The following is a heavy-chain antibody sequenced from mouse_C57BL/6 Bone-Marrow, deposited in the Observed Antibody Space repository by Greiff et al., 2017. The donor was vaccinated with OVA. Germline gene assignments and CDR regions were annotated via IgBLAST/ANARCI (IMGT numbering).Heavy chain of an antibody. CDR2: IRSKSNNYAT. J-gene: IGHJ4*01. CDR1: GFSFNTYA. Sequence: EVNVVESGGGLVQPKGSLKLSCAASGFSFNTYAMNWVRQAPGKGLEWVARIRSKSNNYATYYADSVKDRLTISRDDSESMLYLQMNNLKTEDTAMYYCVRHGYYARYYWGQGTSVTVSS. CDR3: VRHGYYARYY. V-gene: IGHV10-1*01.